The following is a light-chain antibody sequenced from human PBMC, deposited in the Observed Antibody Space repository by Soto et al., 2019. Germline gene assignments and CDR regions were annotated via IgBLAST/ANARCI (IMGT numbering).Light chain of an antibody. V-gene: IGKV3-15*01. Sequence: EIVMTQSPATLSVSPGERATLSCRASQSVSSDLAWYQQKPGQAPRLLIYGASTRATSIAARFSGSGSGTEFTLTITSLQSEDFEVYYCQQYNSWPPTFGGGTKVEIK. CDR3: QQYNSWPPT. CDR1: QSVSSD. CDR2: GAS. J-gene: IGKJ4*01.